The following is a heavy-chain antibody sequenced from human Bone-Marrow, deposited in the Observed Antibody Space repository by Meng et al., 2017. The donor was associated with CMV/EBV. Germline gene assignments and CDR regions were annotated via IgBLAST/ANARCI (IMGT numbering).Heavy chain of an antibody. CDR1: GGSTSSSSYY. D-gene: IGHD2-15*01. V-gene: IGHV4-39*07. J-gene: IGHJ6*02. CDR2: IYYSGST. CDR3: ARGSGEIVYYYYYGMDV. Sequence: SETLSPTCLVSGGSTSSSSYYWGWIRQPPGKGLEWMGSIYYSGSTYYNPSLKSRVTIAVDTSKNQFSLKLIAVTAAYTAVYYGARGSGEIVYYYYYGMDVWGQGTTVTVSS.